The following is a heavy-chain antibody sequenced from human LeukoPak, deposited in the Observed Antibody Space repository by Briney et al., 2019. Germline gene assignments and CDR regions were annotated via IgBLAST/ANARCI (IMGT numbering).Heavy chain of an antibody. J-gene: IGHJ5*02. V-gene: IGHV4-59*01. CDR2: IYYSGST. CDR3: ARRQKLLNGDWGVWFDP. Sequence: SETLSLTCTVSGGSISGYYWSWIRQPPGKGLEWIGYIYYSGSTNYNPSLKSRVTISVDTSKNQFSLKLSSVTAADTAVYYCARRQKLLNGDWGVWFDPWGQGTLVTVSS. CDR1: GGSISGYY. D-gene: IGHD3/OR15-3a*01.